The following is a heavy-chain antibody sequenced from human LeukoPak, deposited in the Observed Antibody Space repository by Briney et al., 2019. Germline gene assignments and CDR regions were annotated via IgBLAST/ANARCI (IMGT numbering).Heavy chain of an antibody. J-gene: IGHJ5*02. CDR1: GFTFSSYG. D-gene: IGHD1-26*01. CDR2: VSGSGGNI. V-gene: IGHV3-23*01. Sequence: GRSLRLSCAASGFTFSSYGMSWVRQAPGKGLEWVSGVSGSGGNIHYADSVKGRFTISRDNSKNTLYLQMNSLRAEDTAVYYCARGDIVGGNWFDPWGQGTLVTVSS. CDR3: ARGDIVGGNWFDP.